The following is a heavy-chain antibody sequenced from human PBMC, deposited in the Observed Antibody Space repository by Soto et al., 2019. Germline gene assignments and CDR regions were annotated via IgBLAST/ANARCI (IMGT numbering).Heavy chain of an antibody. CDR2: IIPIFGTA. V-gene: IGHV1-69*06. D-gene: IGHD1-1*01. Sequence: ASVKVSCKASGGTFSSYAISWVRQAPGQGLEWMGGIIPIFGTANYAQKFQGRVTITADKSTGTAYMELSSLRSEDTAVYYCARGDMEDYYYYYGMDVWGQGTTVTVSS. CDR1: GGTFSSYA. CDR3: ARGDMEDYYYYYGMDV. J-gene: IGHJ6*02.